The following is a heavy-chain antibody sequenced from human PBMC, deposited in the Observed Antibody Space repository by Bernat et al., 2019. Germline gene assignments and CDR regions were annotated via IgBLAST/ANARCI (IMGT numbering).Heavy chain of an antibody. CDR3: ARDGYYDSSFYFDY. CDR2: IYSGGST. V-gene: IGHV3-66*02. Sequence: EVQLVVSGGGLVQPGGSLRLSCAASGFTVSSNYMSWVRQAPGKGLEWVSVIYSGGSTYYADSVKGRFTISRDNSKNTLYLQMNSLRAEDTAVYYCARDGYYDSSFYFDYWGQGTLVTVSS. J-gene: IGHJ4*02. CDR1: GFTVSSNY. D-gene: IGHD3-22*01.